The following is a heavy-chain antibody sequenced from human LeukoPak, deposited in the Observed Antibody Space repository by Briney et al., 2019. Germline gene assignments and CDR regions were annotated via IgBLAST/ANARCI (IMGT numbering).Heavy chain of an antibody. Sequence: GGSLRLSCAASGFTFSSYGMHWVRQAPGKGLEWVAVISYDGSNKYYADSVKGRFTISRDNSKNTLYLQMNSLRAEDTAVYYCAKGAKVYSRSWFDYWGQGTLVTVSS. CDR2: ISYDGSNK. J-gene: IGHJ4*02. CDR3: AKGAKVYSRSWFDY. D-gene: IGHD6-13*01. CDR1: GFTFSSYG. V-gene: IGHV3-30*18.